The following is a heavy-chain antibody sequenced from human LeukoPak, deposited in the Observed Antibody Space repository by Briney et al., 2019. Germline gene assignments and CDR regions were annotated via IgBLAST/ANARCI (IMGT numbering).Heavy chain of an antibody. CDR1: GYTFTSYA. Sequence: ASVKVSCTASGYTFTSYAMNWVRQAPGQGLEWMGWINTNTGNPTYAQGFTGRFVFSLDTSVSTAYLQISSLKAEDTAVYYCARTKYSYGVYYFDYWGQGTLVTVSS. CDR3: ARTKYSYGVYYFDY. CDR2: INTNTGNP. J-gene: IGHJ4*02. D-gene: IGHD5-18*01. V-gene: IGHV7-4-1*02.